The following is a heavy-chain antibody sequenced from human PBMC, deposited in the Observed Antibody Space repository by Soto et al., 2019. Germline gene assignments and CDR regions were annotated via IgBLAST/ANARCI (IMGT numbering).Heavy chain of an antibody. D-gene: IGHD1-20*01. CDR3: ARDPVLYNWNVGYALAC. CDR2: ISAYNGNT. J-gene: IGHJ3*01. Sequence: PVKVSCNASGYTFTSYGISWVRQAPGQGLEWMGWISAYNGNTNYAQKLQGRVTMTTDTSTSTAYMELRSLRSDDTAGYYCARDPVLYNWNVGYALACRGQGTIVTLS. CDR1: GYTFTSYG. V-gene: IGHV1-18*04.